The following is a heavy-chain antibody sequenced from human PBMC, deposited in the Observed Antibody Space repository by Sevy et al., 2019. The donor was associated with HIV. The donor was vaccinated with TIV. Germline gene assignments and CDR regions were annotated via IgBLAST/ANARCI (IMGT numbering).Heavy chain of an antibody. D-gene: IGHD2-15*01. CDR2: IRQDGSEK. J-gene: IGHJ4*02. CDR1: GFTFSSYW. Sequence: GGSLRLSCAASGFTFSSYWMSWVRQAPGKGLEWVANIRQDGSEKYYVDSVKGRFTLSRDNGKNSLYLQMNSLRAEDTAVYYCARDGAVKGHDYWGQGTLVTVSS. CDR3: ARDGAVKGHDY. V-gene: IGHV3-7*01.